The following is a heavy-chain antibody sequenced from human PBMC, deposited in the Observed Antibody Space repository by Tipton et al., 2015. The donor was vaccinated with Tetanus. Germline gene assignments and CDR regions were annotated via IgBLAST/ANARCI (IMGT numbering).Heavy chain of an antibody. CDR2: INYAGST. Sequence: TLSLTCAVHGGSFRDNFWSWIRQSPGKGLEWIAEINYAGSTNYNPSLKSRVTISVDTSKKEVSLKLNSVTAADTAVYYCARDRGDYIYYGMDVWGPGTTVTVS. V-gene: IGHV4-34*01. J-gene: IGHJ6*02. D-gene: IGHD3-22*01. CDR3: ARDRGDYIYYGMDV. CDR1: GGSFRDNF.